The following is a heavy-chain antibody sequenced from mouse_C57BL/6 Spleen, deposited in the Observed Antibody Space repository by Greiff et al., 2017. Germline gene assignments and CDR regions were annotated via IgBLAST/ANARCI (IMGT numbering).Heavy chain of an antibody. CDR1: GYTFTSYW. J-gene: IGHJ3*01. V-gene: IGHV1-55*01. CDR3: ARRVITTVVTPFAY. CDR2: IYPGSGST. Sequence: QVQLQQPGAELVKPGASVKMSCKASGYTFTSYWITWVKQRPGQGLEWIGDIYPGSGSTNYNEKFKSKATLTVDTSSSTAYMQLSSLTSEDSAVYSCARRVITTVVTPFAYWGQGTLVTVSA. D-gene: IGHD1-1*01.